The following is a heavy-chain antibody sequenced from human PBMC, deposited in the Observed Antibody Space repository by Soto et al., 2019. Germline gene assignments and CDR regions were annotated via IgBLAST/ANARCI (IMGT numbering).Heavy chain of an antibody. CDR3: ARVVPGYYITGGRAFDV. CDR2: IYYSGSS. CDR1: GGSISSYY. Sequence: SETLSLTCTGSGGSISSYYWSWIRQPPGKGLEWIGYIYYSGSSYYNPSLKSRVTISVDTSKNQFSLKLSSVTAADTAVYYCARVVPGYYITGGRAFDVWGQGTMVTVSS. D-gene: IGHD3-22*01. V-gene: IGHV4-59*12. J-gene: IGHJ3*01.